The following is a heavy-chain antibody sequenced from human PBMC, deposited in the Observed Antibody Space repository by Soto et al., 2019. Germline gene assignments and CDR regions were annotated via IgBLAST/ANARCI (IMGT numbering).Heavy chain of an antibody. Sequence: SETLSLTCTVSGGSISSSPYYWGWIRQPPGKGLEWIGSIFYSGNAYYNPSLKSRVTISVDTSKNQFSLKLSSVTAADTAVYYCARRSGSYYNYWGQGTLVTVS. CDR2: IFYSGNA. CDR3: ARRSGSYYNY. V-gene: IGHV4-39*01. D-gene: IGHD3-10*01. CDR1: GGSISSSPYY. J-gene: IGHJ4*02.